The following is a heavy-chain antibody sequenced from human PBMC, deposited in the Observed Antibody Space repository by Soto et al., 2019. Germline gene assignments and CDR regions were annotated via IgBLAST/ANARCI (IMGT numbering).Heavy chain of an antibody. CDR1: GYSFTSYW. CDR2: IYPGDSDT. J-gene: IGHJ4*02. V-gene: IGHV5-51*01. CDR3: ARQGGVTMVRGRSDPPSH. Sequence: GESLKISCKGSGYSFTSYWIGWVRQMPGKGLEWMGIIYPGDSDTRYSPSFQGQVTISADKSISTAYLQWSSLKASDTAMYYCARQGGVTMVRGRSDPPSHWGQGTLVTVSS. D-gene: IGHD3-10*01.